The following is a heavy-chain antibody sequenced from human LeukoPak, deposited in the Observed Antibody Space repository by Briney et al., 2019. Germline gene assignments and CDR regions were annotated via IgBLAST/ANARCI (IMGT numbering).Heavy chain of an antibody. CDR2: MNPNSGNT. CDR1: GYTFTSHD. D-gene: IGHD1-1*01. V-gene: IGHV1-8*01. Sequence: ASVNVSCKASGYTFTSHDINWVRQATGQGLEWMGWMNPNSGNTGYAQKFQGRVAMIRDSSINTAYLDLYSLRSEGTAVYYCARGYSPSVRTTGNDYWGQGTLVTVSS. CDR3: ARGYSPSVRTTGNDY. J-gene: IGHJ4*02.